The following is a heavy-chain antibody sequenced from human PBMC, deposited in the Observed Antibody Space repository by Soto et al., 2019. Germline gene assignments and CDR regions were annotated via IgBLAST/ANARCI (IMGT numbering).Heavy chain of an antibody. CDR1: GYTFTSYG. J-gene: IGHJ4*02. D-gene: IGHD4-17*01. Sequence: ASVKVSCKASGYTFTSYGISWVRQAPGQGPEWVGWIHTYNGNKNFAQKLQGRVTLTTDTSTNTAYVELRSRRSDDTAVYYCARDSDYIIAYWGQGTLVTVSS. V-gene: IGHV1-18*01. CDR2: IHTYNGNK. CDR3: ARDSDYIIAY.